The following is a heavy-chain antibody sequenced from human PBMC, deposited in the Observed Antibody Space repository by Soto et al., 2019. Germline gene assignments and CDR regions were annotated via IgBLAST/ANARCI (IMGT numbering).Heavy chain of an antibody. J-gene: IGHJ6*02. CDR2: IYYSGST. Sequence: QVQLQESGPGLVKPSETLSLTCTVSGGSISSYYWSWIRQPPGKGLEWIGYIYYSGSTNYNPSLKRPVTISVDTSKNQFSLKLSSVTAADTAVYYCARAKNVGKELLWFGELPYYGMDVWGQGTTVTVSS. D-gene: IGHD3-10*01. CDR3: ARAKNVGKELLWFGELPYYGMDV. CDR1: GGSISSYY. V-gene: IGHV4-59*01.